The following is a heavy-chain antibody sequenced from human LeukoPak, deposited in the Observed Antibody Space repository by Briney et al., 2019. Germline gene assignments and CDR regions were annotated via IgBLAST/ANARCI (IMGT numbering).Heavy chain of an antibody. CDR3: ARDRTRPEDSDYYGLDV. CDR1: GFTFSNYA. Sequence: GGSLRLSCAASGFTFSNYAIHWVRQAPGKGLEWVTVISYDGSNRYYIDSVKGRFTISRDNSKNTLYLQMNSLRAEDTAVYYCARDRTRPEDSDYYGLDVWGQGTMVTVSS. J-gene: IGHJ6*02. V-gene: IGHV3-30*04. CDR2: ISYDGSNR. D-gene: IGHD1-14*01.